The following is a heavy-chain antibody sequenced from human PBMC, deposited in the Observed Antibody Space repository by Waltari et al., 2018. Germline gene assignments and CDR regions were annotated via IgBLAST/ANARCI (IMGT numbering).Heavy chain of an antibody. Sequence: QVQLVPSGAEVKKPGASVKVSCKASGYTFTSYYMHWVRQAPGQGLEWMGIINPSGGSTSYAQKFQGRVTMTRDTSTSTVYMELSSLRSEDTAVYYCARSYYYGSGSYYNGGCNYWGQGTLVTVSS. J-gene: IGHJ4*02. CDR1: GYTFTSYY. D-gene: IGHD3-10*01. CDR2: INPSGGST. CDR3: ARSYYYGSGSYYNGGCNY. V-gene: IGHV1-46*01.